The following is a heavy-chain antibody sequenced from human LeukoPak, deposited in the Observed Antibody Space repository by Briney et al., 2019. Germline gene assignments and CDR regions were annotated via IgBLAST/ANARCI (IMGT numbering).Heavy chain of an antibody. J-gene: IGHJ4*02. CDR2: ISSSSSTI. CDR3: AREDYYDSGSNDY. V-gene: IGHV3-48*01. D-gene: IGHD3-22*01. Sequence: GGSLRLSCAASGFTFSSYSMNWVRQAPGKGVEWVSYISSSSSTIYYADSVKGRFTISRDNAKNSLYLQMNSLRSEDTAVYYCAREDYYDSGSNDYWGQGTLVTVSS. CDR1: GFTFSSYS.